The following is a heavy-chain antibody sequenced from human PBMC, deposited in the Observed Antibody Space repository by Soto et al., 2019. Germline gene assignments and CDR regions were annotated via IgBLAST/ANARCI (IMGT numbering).Heavy chain of an antibody. CDR2: INWNGGST. D-gene: IGHD3-10*01. V-gene: IGHV3-20*04. Sequence: GESVNISCAASGFTFDDYGISWVRQATGKGLEWVSGINWNGGSTGYADSVKGRFTISRDNAKNSLYLQMNSLRAEDTALYYCARDPPYYYDSGSYWFDPWGQGTLVTVSS. CDR3: ARDPPYYYDSGSYWFDP. CDR1: GFTFDDYG. J-gene: IGHJ5*02.